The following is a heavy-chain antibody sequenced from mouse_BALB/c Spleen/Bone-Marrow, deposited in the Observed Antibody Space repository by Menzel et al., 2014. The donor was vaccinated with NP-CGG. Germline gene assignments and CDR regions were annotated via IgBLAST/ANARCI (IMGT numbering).Heavy chain of an antibody. V-gene: IGHV1S22*01. CDR3: TRGGTTAFDY. CDR2: IYPGSGST. J-gene: IGHJ2*01. Sequence: LQQSGSELVRPGASVKLSCKASGYTFTSYWMHWVKQRPGQGLEWIGNIYPGSGSTNYDEKFKSKGTLTVDTSSSTAYMHLSSLTSEDSAVYYCTRGGTTAFDYWGQGTTLTVSS. CDR1: GYTFTSYW. D-gene: IGHD1-2*01.